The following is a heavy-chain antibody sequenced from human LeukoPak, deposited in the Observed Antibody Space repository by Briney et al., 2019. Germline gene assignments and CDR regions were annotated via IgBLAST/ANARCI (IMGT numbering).Heavy chain of an antibody. CDR2: IYAGGTT. J-gene: IGHJ5*02. CDR3: ARDSSGWYDH. V-gene: IGHV3-53*01. CDR1: GFTFSSYE. Sequence: PGGSLRLSCAASGFTFSSYEMNWVRQAPGRGLEWVSVIYAGGTTYYADSVRGRFTISRDNSKNTLYLQMNSLRDEDTAVYYCARDSSGWYDHWGQGTLVTVSS. D-gene: IGHD6-19*01.